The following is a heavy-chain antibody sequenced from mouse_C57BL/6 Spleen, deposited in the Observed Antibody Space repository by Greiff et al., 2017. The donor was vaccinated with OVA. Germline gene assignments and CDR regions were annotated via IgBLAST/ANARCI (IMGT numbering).Heavy chain of an antibody. CDR2: INPNNGGT. D-gene: IGHD1-2*01. Sequence: EVKLVESGPELVKPGASVKIPCKASGYTFTDYNMDWVKQSHGKSLEWIGDINPNNGGTIYNQKFKGKATLTVDKSSSTAYMELRSLTSEDTAVYYCARTDYGPFDYWGQGTTLTVSS. CDR1: GYTFTDYN. V-gene: IGHV1-18*01. CDR3: ARTDYGPFDY. J-gene: IGHJ2*01.